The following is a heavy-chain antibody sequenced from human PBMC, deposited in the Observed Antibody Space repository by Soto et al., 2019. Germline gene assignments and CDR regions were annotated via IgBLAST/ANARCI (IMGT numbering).Heavy chain of an antibody. D-gene: IGHD5-12*01. Sequence: QVQLQESGPGLVKHSETLSLTCTVSGDSISNYYWSWIRQPPGKGLEWIGYAYYGGNTNYNPSLKSRVSLSVDTSKSQFALKLNSVTVADTAVYYCAKHLSAWLRMEAFDVWGPGTMVTVSS. J-gene: IGHJ3*01. CDR1: GDSISNYY. CDR3: AKHLSAWLRMEAFDV. CDR2: AYYGGNT. V-gene: IGHV4-59*08.